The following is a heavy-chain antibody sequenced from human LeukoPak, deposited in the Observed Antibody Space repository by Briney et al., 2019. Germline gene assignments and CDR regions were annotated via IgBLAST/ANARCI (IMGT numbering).Heavy chain of an antibody. CDR2: ISSSSSYI. D-gene: IGHD4-17*01. Sequence: GGSLRLSCAASGFTFSSYSMNWVRQAPGKGLEWVSSISSSSSYIYYADSVKGRFTISRDNAKNSLYLQMNSLRAEDTAVYYCARDLYGENAFDIWGQGTMVTVS. CDR3: ARDLYGENAFDI. J-gene: IGHJ3*02. V-gene: IGHV3-21*01. CDR1: GFTFSSYS.